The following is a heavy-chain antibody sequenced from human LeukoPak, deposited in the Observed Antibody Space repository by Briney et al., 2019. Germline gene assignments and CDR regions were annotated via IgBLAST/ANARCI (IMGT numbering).Heavy chain of an antibody. CDR1: GFTFSSYS. CDR3: ARGPPYYYDSSGYAFDI. J-gene: IGHJ3*02. CDR2: ISSSSSYI. V-gene: IGHV3-21*01. D-gene: IGHD3-22*01. Sequence: GGSLRLSCAAPGFTFSSYSMNWVRQAPGKGLEWVSSISSSSSYIYYADSVKGRFTISRDNAKNTLYLQMNSLRAEDTAVYYCARGPPYYYDSSGYAFDIWGQGTMVTVSS.